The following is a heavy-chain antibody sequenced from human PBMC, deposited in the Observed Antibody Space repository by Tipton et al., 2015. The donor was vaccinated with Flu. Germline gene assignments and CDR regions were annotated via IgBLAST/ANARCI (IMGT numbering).Heavy chain of an antibody. J-gene: IGHJ4*02. V-gene: IGHV4-59*01. CDR3: ASLFCGSSSCYTDY. CDR2: IYYSGST. Sequence: LRLSCTVSGGSISSYYWSWIRQPPGKGLEWIGYIYYSGSTNYNPSLKSRVTISVDTSKNQFSLKLSSVTAADTAVYYCASLFCGSSSCYTDYWGQGTLVTVSS. CDR1: GGSISSYY. D-gene: IGHD2-2*02.